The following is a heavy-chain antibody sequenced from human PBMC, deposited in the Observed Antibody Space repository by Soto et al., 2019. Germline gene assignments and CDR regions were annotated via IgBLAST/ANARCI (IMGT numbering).Heavy chain of an antibody. V-gene: IGHV3-33*01. J-gene: IGHJ5*01. D-gene: IGHD4-17*01. CDR1: GFTFSSFG. Sequence: QVQLMQSGGGVVQPGRSLRLSCAASGFTFSSFGMNWVRLTPGKGLEWVAVTWFDGTGKYYADSVKGRFTISRDNSKNTVYLQMDSLRAEDTAVYYCARDGGYGDSAFGSWCQVSLVTVSS. CDR2: TWFDGTGK. CDR3: ARDGGYGDSAFGS.